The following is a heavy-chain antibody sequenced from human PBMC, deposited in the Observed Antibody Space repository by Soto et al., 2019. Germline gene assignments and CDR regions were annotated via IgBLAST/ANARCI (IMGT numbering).Heavy chain of an antibody. V-gene: IGHV6-1*01. D-gene: IGHD1-26*01. CDR2: TYYRSKWYT. Sequence: SPTLSLTCAISGDSVSSNSAAWNWIRQSPSRGLEWLGRTYYRSKWYTDYAVSVKSRISINPDTSKNQLSLQLDSVTPEDTAVYYCARDRRSGTYNYNWFDPWGQGTLVTVSS. J-gene: IGHJ5*02. CDR3: ARDRRSGTYNYNWFDP. CDR1: GDSVSSNSAA.